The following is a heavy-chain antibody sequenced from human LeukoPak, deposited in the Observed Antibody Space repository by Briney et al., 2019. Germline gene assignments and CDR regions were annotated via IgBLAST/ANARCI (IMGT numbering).Heavy chain of an antibody. V-gene: IGHV4-39*01. J-gene: IGHJ4*02. CDR3: ARSLVVAANYFDY. Sequence: PSETLSLTCTVSGGSISSSSYYWRWIRQPPGKGLECNGSIYYSGSTYYNPSLKSRVTISVDTSKNQFSLKLSSVTAADTAVYYCARSLVVAANYFDYWGQGTLVTVSS. D-gene: IGHD3-22*01. CDR1: GGSISSSSYY. CDR2: IYYSGST.